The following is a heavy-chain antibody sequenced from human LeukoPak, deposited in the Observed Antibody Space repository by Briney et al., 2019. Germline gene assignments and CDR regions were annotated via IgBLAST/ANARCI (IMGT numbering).Heavy chain of an antibody. CDR3: AREDITYYYGSGSYFFEY. D-gene: IGHD3-10*01. CDR2: MNPNSGNT. CDR1: GYTFTSYD. Sequence: ASVKVSCKASGYTFTSYDINWVRQATGQGLEWMGWMNPNSGNTGYAQKFQGRVTITRNTSISTAYMELSRLRSDDTAVYYCAREDITYYYGSGSYFFEYWGQGTLVTVSS. V-gene: IGHV1-8*03. J-gene: IGHJ4*02.